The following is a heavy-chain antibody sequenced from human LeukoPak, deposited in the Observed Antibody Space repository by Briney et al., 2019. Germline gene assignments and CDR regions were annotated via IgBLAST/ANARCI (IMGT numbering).Heavy chain of an antibody. CDR2: ISSSSSYI. CDR1: GFTFSSYS. Sequence: GGSLRLSCAASGFTFSSYSMNWVRQAPGKGLEWVSSISSSSSYIYYADSVKGRFTISRDNAKNSLYLQMNSLRAEDTAVYYCTRDDRYCGGDCYSDYWGQGTLVTVSS. V-gene: IGHV3-21*01. D-gene: IGHD2-21*02. CDR3: TRDDRYCGGDCYSDY. J-gene: IGHJ4*02.